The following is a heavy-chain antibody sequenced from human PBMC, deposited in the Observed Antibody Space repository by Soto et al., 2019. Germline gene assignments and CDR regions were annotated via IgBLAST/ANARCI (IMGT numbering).Heavy chain of an antibody. V-gene: IGHV4-59*01. J-gene: IGHJ6*03. CDR3: ARKGAAASYAHYYMDV. CDR2: VYYSGNT. D-gene: IGHD6-13*01. Sequence: SETLSLTCTVSGGSISPYYWSWIGQPPGKGLEWIGYVYYSGNTNYNPSLESRVTISVDTSRNRFSLNLTSATAADTAVYYCARKGAAASYAHYYMDVWGRGTALTVSS. CDR1: GGSISPYY.